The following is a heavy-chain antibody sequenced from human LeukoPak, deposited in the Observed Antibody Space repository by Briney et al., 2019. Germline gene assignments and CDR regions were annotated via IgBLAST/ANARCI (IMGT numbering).Heavy chain of an antibody. J-gene: IGHJ4*02. CDR3: ARDLAYYYDSSYD. Sequence: PGGSLRLSCEAAGFKFSINSMNWVRQAPGEGLDSVSSIDSSSSYMYYADSVKGRFTISRDNAKNSLYLQMNSLRAEDTAVYYCARDLAYYYDSSYDWGQGTLVTVSS. D-gene: IGHD3-22*01. CDR1: GFKFSINS. CDR2: IDSSSSYM. V-gene: IGHV3-21*01.